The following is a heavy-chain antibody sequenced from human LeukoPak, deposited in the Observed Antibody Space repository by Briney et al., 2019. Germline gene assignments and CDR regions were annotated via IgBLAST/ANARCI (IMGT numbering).Heavy chain of an antibody. Sequence: GGSLRLSCAATGFTFSDYYMSWIRQAPGKGLEWLSYISSSGYTIYYADSVKGRFTISRDNANNSLYLQMNSLRAEDTAVYYCARYCSSTSCYTPSDVYDIWGQGTMVTVSS. CDR3: ARYCSSTSCYTPSDVYDI. CDR2: ISSSGYTI. V-gene: IGHV3-11*04. D-gene: IGHD2-2*02. J-gene: IGHJ3*02. CDR1: GFTFSDYY.